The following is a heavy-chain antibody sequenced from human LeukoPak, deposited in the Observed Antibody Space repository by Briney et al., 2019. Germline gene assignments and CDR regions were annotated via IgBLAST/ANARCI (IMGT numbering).Heavy chain of an antibody. CDR2: IYYSGST. D-gene: IGHD3-9*01. Sequence: SETLSLTCTVSGGSISSYYWSWIRQPPGKGLEWIGSIYYSGSTYYNPSLKSRVTISVDTSKNQFSLKLSSVTAADTAVYYCARQPRYAPEFDYWGQGTLVTVSS. CDR3: ARQPRYAPEFDY. V-gene: IGHV4-59*05. CDR1: GGSISSYY. J-gene: IGHJ4*02.